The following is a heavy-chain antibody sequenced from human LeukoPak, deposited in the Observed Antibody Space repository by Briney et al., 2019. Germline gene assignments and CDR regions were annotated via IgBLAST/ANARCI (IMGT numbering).Heavy chain of an antibody. CDR3: ARVREVGYSYGYGY. CDR1: GYTFTSYY. D-gene: IGHD5-18*01. J-gene: IGHJ4*02. Sequence: GASVKVSCKASGYTFTSYYMHWVRQAPGQGLEWMGIINPSGGSTSYAQKFQGRVTMTRNTSISTAYMELSSLRSEDTAVYYCARVREVGYSYGYGYWGQGTLVTVSS. V-gene: IGHV1-46*01. CDR2: INPSGGST.